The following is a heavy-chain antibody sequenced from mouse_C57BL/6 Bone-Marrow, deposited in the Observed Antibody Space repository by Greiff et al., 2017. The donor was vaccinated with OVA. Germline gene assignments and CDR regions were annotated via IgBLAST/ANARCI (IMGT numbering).Heavy chain of an antibody. V-gene: IGHV1-26*01. CDR2: INPNNGGT. J-gene: IGHJ4*01. CDR3: ARPSSPIYYGNRGGIYAMDY. CDR1: GYTFTDYY. D-gene: IGHD2-1*01. Sequence: EVQLQQSGPELVKPGASVKISCKASGYTFTDYYMNWVKQSHGKSLEWIGDINPNNGGTSYNQKFKGKATLTVDKSSSTAYMELRSLTSEDSAVYYCARPSSPIYYGNRGGIYAMDYWGQGTSVTVSS.